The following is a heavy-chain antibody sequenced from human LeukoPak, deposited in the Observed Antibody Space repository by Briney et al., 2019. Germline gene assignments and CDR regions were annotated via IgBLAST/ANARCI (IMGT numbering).Heavy chain of an antibody. V-gene: IGHV3-23*01. CDR3: AKDQYSSGWYFDY. CDR1: GFTVSSND. Sequence: PGGSLRVSCAASGFTVSSNDMNWVRQAPGKGLEWVSGISDDSGSTYYADSVRGRFTISRDNSKNTLYLQMNSLRVEDTAIYYCAKDQYSSGWYFDYWGQGTLVTVSS. CDR2: ISDDSGST. D-gene: IGHD6-19*01. J-gene: IGHJ4*02.